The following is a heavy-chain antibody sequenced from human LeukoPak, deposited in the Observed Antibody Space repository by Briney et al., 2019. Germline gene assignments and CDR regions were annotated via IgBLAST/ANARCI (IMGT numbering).Heavy chain of an antibody. D-gene: IGHD3-9*01. V-gene: IGHV3-33*01. Sequence: PGGSLRLSCAASGFTFSSYGMHWVRQAPGKGLEWVAVIWYDGSNKYYADSVRGRFTISRDNSKNTLYLQMNSLRAEDTAVYYCARVSLRYFDWFAFDPWGQGTLVTVSS. CDR1: GFTFSSYG. CDR3: ARVSLRYFDWFAFDP. J-gene: IGHJ5*02. CDR2: IWYDGSNK.